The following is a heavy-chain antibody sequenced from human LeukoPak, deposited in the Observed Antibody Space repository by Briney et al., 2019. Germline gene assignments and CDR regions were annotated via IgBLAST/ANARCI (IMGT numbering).Heavy chain of an antibody. V-gene: IGHV3-7*01. Sequence: PGGSLRLSCAASGFTFGSYWVSWVRQAPGKGPEWVANIKQDGSEKYYVDSVKGRFTISRDNAKNLLYLQMNSLRVEDTAVYFCARYRAWGQGTLVTVSS. J-gene: IGHJ5*02. CDR3: ARYRA. D-gene: IGHD3-16*02. CDR2: IKQDGSEK. CDR1: GFTFGSYW.